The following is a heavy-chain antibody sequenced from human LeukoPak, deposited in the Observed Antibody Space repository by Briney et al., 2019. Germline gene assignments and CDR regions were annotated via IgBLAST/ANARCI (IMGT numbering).Heavy chain of an antibody. D-gene: IGHD2-15*01. Sequence: GGSLRLYCAASGFTFSSYEMNWVRQAPGKGLVWVSYISSSGSNISYADSVKGRFTISRDNAKNSLYLQMNRLRAEDTAVYYCARDSCSGGSCDNAFDIWGQGTMVTVSS. CDR2: ISSSGSNI. CDR1: GFTFSSYE. J-gene: IGHJ3*02. V-gene: IGHV3-48*03. CDR3: ARDSCSGGSCDNAFDI.